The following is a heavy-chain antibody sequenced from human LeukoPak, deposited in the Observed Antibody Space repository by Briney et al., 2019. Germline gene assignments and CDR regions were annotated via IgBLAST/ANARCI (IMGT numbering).Heavy chain of an antibody. J-gene: IGHJ4*02. CDR3: ARAYYYGL. V-gene: IGHV3-66*02. CDR2: IYSGGST. D-gene: IGHD3-10*01. CDR1: GFTVSSSY. Sequence: GGPLRLSCAASGFTVSSSYMSWVRQAPGKGLEWVSVIYSGGSTYYADSVKGRFTISRDNSKNTLYLQMNGLRAEDTAVYYCARAYYYGLWGQGTLVTVSS.